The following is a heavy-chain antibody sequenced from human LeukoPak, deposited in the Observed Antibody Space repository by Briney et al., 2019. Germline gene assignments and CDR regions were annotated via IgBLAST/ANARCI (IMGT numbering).Heavy chain of an antibody. V-gene: IGHV1-3*01. D-gene: IGHD6-19*01. CDR1: GGTFSSYA. CDR3: ARDGALSSGWAFDY. CDR2: INVGNGNT. J-gene: IGHJ4*02. Sequence: GASVKVSCKASGGTFSSYAISWVRQAPGQRLEWMGWINVGNGNTKYSQKFQGRVTITRDTSASTAYMELSSLRSEDTAVYYCARDGALSSGWAFDYWGQGTLVTVSP.